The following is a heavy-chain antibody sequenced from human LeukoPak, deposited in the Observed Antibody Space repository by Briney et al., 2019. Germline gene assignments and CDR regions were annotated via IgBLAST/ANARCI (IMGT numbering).Heavy chain of an antibody. V-gene: IGHV3-7*01. CDR3: ARDLGQQLVPINWFDP. J-gene: IGHJ5*02. Sequence: GGSLRLSCAASGFTFSSYWMSWVRQAPGKGLEWVANIKQDGSEKYYVDSVKGRLTISRDNAKNSLYLQMNSLRAEDTAVYYCARDLGQQLVPINWFDPWGQGTLVTVSS. D-gene: IGHD6-13*01. CDR1: GFTFSSYW. CDR2: IKQDGSEK.